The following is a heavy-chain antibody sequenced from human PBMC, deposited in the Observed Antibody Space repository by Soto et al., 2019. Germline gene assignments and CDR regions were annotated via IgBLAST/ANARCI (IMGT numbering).Heavy chain of an antibody. J-gene: IGHJ6*02. CDR1: GGTFSSYA. V-gene: IGHV1-69*01. CDR2: IIPIFGTA. Sequence: VKVSCKASGGTFSSYAISWVRQAPGQGLEWMGGIIPIFGTANYAQKFQGRVTITADESTSTAYMELSSLRSEDTAVYYCASARATITGYYYYGMDVWGQGTTVTVSS. D-gene: IGHD5-12*01. CDR3: ASARATITGYYYYGMDV.